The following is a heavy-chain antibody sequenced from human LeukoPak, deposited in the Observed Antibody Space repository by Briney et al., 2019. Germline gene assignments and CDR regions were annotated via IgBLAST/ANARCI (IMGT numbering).Heavy chain of an antibody. CDR2: IYYSGST. V-gene: IGHV4-59*08. D-gene: IGHD3-22*01. J-gene: IGHJ3*02. CDR1: GGSISSYY. CDR3: ARPYYYDSSGYPRDDAFDI. Sequence: SETLSLTCTVSGGSISSYYWSWIRQPPGKGLEWIGYIYYSGSTNYNPSLKSRVTVSVDTSKNQFSLKLSSVTAADTAVYHCARPYYYDSSGYPRDDAFDIWGQGTMVTVSS.